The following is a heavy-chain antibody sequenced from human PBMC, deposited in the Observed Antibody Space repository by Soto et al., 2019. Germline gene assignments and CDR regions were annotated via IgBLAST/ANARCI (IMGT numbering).Heavy chain of an antibody. CDR2: IIPISDTT. V-gene: IGHV1-69*01. D-gene: IGHD2-2*01. CDR3: ARSQGSSTSLAIYYYYYYGMDV. CDR1: GGTFSSYA. Sequence: QVQLVQSGAEVKKPGSSVKVSCKASGGTFSSYAISWVRQAPGQGLEWMGGIIPISDTTNYAQKFKGRVTITADESTSTAYMELSSLRSEDTAVYYCARSQGSSTSLAIYYYYYYGMDVWSQGTTVTVSS. J-gene: IGHJ6*02.